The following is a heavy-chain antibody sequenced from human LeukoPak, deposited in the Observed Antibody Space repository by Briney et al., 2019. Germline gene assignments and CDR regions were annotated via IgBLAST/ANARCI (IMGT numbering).Heavy chain of an antibody. J-gene: IGHJ4*02. Sequence: GGSLKLSCSASGFTFSTYAMSWVRQPPGKGLEWVSARGSGDSTYYAESVKGRFTISRDNSKNTLYLQMNSLRAEDTAVYYCAKRFRGTSGLYYFDSWGQGTLVTVSS. D-gene: IGHD2/OR15-2a*01. CDR3: AKRFRGTSGLYYFDS. V-gene: IGHV3-23*01. CDR2: RGSGDST. CDR1: GFTFSTYA.